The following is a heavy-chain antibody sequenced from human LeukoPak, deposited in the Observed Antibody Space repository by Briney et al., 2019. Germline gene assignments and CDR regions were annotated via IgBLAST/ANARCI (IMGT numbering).Heavy chain of an antibody. CDR2: IVPLSGSP. V-gene: IGHV1-69*05. CDR1: RGTLSHDG. D-gene: IGHD3-10*01. CDR3: VRGVRNYGLDSYYYMDV. Sequence: GSAAEVFWKGFRGTLSHDGYNWVPQTGQGLDWMGGIVPLSGSPNYAKKCQGTVTLTTDAPRTTAYMEVRSLRSDDSAVYFCVRGVRNYGLDSYYYMDVWGKGTAVTVSS. J-gene: IGHJ6*03.